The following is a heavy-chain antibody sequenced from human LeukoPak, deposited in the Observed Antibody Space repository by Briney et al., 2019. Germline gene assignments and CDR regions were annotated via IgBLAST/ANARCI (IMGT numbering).Heavy chain of an antibody. D-gene: IGHD5-12*01. V-gene: IGHV3-23*01. J-gene: IGHJ4*02. CDR3: AKGTWI. CDR2: INVNTGSK. CDR1: GFTFSSYA. Sequence: GGSLRLSCAVSGFTFSSYAMSWVRQAPGKGLEWVSSINVNTGSKYYADSVKGRFTISRDNSKNTLYLQMNSLRAEDTAVYYFAKGTWIRGQGTLVTVSS.